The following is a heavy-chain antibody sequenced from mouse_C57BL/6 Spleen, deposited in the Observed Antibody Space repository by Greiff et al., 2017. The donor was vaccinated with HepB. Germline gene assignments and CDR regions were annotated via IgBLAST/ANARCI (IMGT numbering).Heavy chain of an antibody. J-gene: IGHJ3*01. CDR3: ARGEGYYYGSSPAWFAY. CDR1: GYTFTDYY. D-gene: IGHD1-1*01. CDR2: INPNNGGT. Sequence: EVKLQQSGPELVKPGASVKISCKASGYTFTDYYMNWVKQSHGKSLEWIGDINPNNGGTSYNQKFKGKATLTVDKSSSTAYMELRSLTSEDSAVYYCARGEGYYYGSSPAWFAYWGQGTLVTVSA. V-gene: IGHV1-26*01.